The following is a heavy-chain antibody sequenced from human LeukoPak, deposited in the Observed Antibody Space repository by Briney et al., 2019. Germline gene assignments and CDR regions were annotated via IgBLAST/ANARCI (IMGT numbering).Heavy chain of an antibody. CDR2: INHSGST. J-gene: IGHJ4*02. Sequence: SETLSLTCAVSGESFSGYYWTWLRQPPGKGLEWIGEINHSGSTNYNSSLKSRVTISVDTSKNQFSLKLTSVTAAGTAVYYCARPRIRFSSWYYFDYWGQGTLVTVSS. CDR3: ARPRIRFSSWYYFDY. V-gene: IGHV4-34*01. D-gene: IGHD6-13*01. CDR1: GESFSGYY.